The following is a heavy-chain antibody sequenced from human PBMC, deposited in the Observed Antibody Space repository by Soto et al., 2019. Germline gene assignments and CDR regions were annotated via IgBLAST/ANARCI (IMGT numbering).Heavy chain of an antibody. V-gene: IGHV3-21*01. CDR2: ISSSSSYI. D-gene: IGHD6-13*01. Sequence: PEVSLRLSCTASGFTFSIYSMKWVRQAQGKGLEWVSSISSSSSYIYYADSVKGRFTISRYNAKNSLYLQMNSLRAEDTAVYYCARVWTWTNSSSRGYYFDYWGQGT. J-gene: IGHJ4*02. CDR1: GFTFSIYS. CDR3: ARVWTWTNSSSRGYYFDY.